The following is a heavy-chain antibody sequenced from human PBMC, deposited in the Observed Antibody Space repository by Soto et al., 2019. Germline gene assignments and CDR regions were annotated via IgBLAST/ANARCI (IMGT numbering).Heavy chain of an antibody. CDR1: GYTFTSYD. V-gene: IGHV1-69*13. CDR2: IIPIFGTA. CDR3: ARDRGPSSGYYPYWFDP. Sequence: SVKVSCKASGYTFTSYDISWVRQAPGQGLEWMGGIIPIFGTANYAQKFQARVTITADESTSTAYMELSSLRSEDTAVYYCARDRGPSSGYYPYWFDPWGQGTLVTVSS. D-gene: IGHD3-22*01. J-gene: IGHJ5*02.